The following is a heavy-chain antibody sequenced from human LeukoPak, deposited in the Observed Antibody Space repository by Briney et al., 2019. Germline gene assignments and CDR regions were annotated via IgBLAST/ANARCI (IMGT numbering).Heavy chain of an antibody. J-gene: IGHJ4*02. CDR2: ISYDGSNK. D-gene: IGHD3-9*01. CDR3: ARVNRVPYYDILTGNDY. Sequence: GGSLRLSCAASGFTFSSYAMHWVRQAPGKGLEWVAVISYDGSNKYYADSVKGRLTISRDNPKNTLYLQMNSLRAEDTAVYYCARVNRVPYYDILTGNDYWGQGTLVTVSS. V-gene: IGHV3-30-3*01. CDR1: GFTFSSYA.